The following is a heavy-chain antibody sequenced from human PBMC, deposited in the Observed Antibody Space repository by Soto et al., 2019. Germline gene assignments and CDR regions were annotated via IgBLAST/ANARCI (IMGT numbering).Heavy chain of an antibody. D-gene: IGHD5-18*01. Sequence: GGSLRLSCAASGFTFSSYDMHWVRQATGKGLEWVSAIGTAGDTYYPGSVKGRFTISRENAKNSLYLQMNSLRAEDTAVYYCARGYGYSYPQKNFDYWGQGTLVTVSS. V-gene: IGHV3-13*01. CDR1: GFTFSSYD. CDR3: ARGYGYSYPQKNFDY. J-gene: IGHJ4*02. CDR2: IGTAGDT.